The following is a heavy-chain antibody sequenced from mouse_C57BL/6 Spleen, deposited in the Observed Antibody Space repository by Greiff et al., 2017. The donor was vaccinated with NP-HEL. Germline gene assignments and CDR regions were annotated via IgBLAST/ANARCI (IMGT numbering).Heavy chain of an antibody. CDR2: TNPTNGRT. Sequence: QVQLKQSGAELVKAGASVKMSCKASGYTFTSYWMHWVKQRLGQGLEWFAETNPTNGRTYYNEKFKSKATLTVDKSSSTAYMLLSGPTFEDSAVYYCARIKKLVATYFAYWGQGTTLTVSS. D-gene: IGHD1-1*01. V-gene: IGHV1S81*02. J-gene: IGHJ2*01. CDR1: GYTFTSYW. CDR3: ARIKKLVATYFAY.